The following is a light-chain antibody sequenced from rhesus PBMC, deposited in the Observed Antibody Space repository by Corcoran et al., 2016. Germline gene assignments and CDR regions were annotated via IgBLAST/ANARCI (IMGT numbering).Light chain of an antibody. Sequence: QAALTQPRSVSGSPGQSVTISCTGTSSDIGGYNYVSWYQQHPGTAPKLMIYEVRKRPSGVSDRFSGSKSGNTASLTISGLQAEDEAVYYCSSYAGSNTYIFGAGTRLTVL. CDR2: EVR. CDR1: SSDIGGYNY. V-gene: IGLV2-32*02. J-gene: IGLJ1*01. CDR3: SSYAGSNTYI.